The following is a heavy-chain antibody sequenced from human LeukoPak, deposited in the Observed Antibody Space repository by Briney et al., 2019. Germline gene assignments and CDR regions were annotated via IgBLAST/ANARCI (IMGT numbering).Heavy chain of an antibody. D-gene: IGHD3-10*01. CDR1: GFTFSSYA. CDR3: AKVIWFGELFFDY. Sequence: PGGSLTLSCAASGFTFSSYAMSWVRQAPGKGLEWVSAISGSGDNTYYADSVKGRFTISRDNSKNTLYLQMNSLRAEDTAVYYCAKVIWFGELFFDYWGQGTLVTVSS. J-gene: IGHJ4*02. V-gene: IGHV3-23*01. CDR2: ISGSGDNT.